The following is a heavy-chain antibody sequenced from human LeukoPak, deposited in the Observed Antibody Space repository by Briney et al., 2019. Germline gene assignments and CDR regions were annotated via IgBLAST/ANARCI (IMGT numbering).Heavy chain of an antibody. V-gene: IGHV3-48*01. Sequence: GGSLRLSCAASGFIFRNYNMNWVRQAPGKGLEWVSYISSSASTIYYADSVKGRLTISRDNAKNSLYLQMNSLRAEDTAVYYCVLVVPTLHDYWGQGTLVTVSS. J-gene: IGHJ4*02. CDR2: ISSSASTI. CDR1: GFIFRNYN. D-gene: IGHD2/OR15-2a*01. CDR3: VLVVPTLHDY.